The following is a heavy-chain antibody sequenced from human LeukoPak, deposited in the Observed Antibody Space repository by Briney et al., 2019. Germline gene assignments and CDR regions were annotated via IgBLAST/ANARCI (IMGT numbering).Heavy chain of an antibody. CDR1: GFSLSDYT. Sequence: GGSLRLSCELSGFSLSDYTMNWVRQAPGKGLEWVSSISATSTYIYYADSVKGRFTISRDNAENSLYLQMNSLSAEDTAVYYCARRYCSGGGCYYFDYWGQGTLVTVSS. J-gene: IGHJ4*02. CDR2: ISATSTYI. CDR3: ARRYCSGGGCYYFDY. V-gene: IGHV3-21*01. D-gene: IGHD2-15*01.